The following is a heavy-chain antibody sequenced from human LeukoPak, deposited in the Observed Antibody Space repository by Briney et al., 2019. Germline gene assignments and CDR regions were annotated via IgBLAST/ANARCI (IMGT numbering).Heavy chain of an antibody. D-gene: IGHD1-1*01. J-gene: IGHJ4*02. CDR3: ARGESTTGTTWVDY. CDR2: ISSSSSTI. CDR1: GFTFSDYS. Sequence: GGSLRLSCAASGFTFSDYSMNWVRQAPGKGLEWVSFISSSSSTIYYADSVKGRFTISRDNAQNSVYLQMNSLRAEDTAVYYCARGESTTGTTWVDYWGQGTLVTVSS. V-gene: IGHV3-48*01.